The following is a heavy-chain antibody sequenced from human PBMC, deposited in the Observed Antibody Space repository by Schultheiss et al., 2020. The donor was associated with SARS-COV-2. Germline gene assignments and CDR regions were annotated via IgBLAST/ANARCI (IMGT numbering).Heavy chain of an antibody. V-gene: IGHV4-39*07. J-gene: IGHJ6*03. CDR3: ARGFVPYYYYYMDV. CDR2: INRGGST. D-gene: IGHD6-6*01. Sequence: SETLSLTCTVSGDSFSSSSYYWGWIRQPPGKGLEWIGEINRGGSTTYNPSLKGRVSISLDTSNNQFSLKLSSVTAADTAVYYCARGFVPYYYYYMDVWGKGTTVTVSS. CDR1: GDSFSSSSYY.